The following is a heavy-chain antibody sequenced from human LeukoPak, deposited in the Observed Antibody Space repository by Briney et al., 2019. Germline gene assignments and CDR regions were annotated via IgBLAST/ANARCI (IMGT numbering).Heavy chain of an antibody. Sequence: GASVTVSCKASGYTFTGYYMHWVRQAPGQGLEWMGWINPKSGGTNYAQKFQGRVTMTRDTPISTAYMELSRLRSDDTAVYYCARVYDSRIQDYWGQGTLVTVSS. CDR2: INPKSGGT. CDR3: ARVYDSRIQDY. CDR1: GYTFTGYY. V-gene: IGHV1-2*02. D-gene: IGHD3-22*01. J-gene: IGHJ4*02.